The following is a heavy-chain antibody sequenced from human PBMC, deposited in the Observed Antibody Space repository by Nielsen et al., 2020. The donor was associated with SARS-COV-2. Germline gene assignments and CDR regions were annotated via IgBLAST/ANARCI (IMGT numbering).Heavy chain of an antibody. Sequence: GGSLRLSCAASGFTFSSYSMNWVCQAPGKGLEWVSYISSSSSTIYYADSVKGRFTISRDNAKNSLYLQMNSLRDEDTAVYYCARDMEMATINYYYYMDVWGKGTTVTVSS. D-gene: IGHD5-24*01. J-gene: IGHJ6*03. V-gene: IGHV3-48*02. CDR1: GFTFSSYS. CDR2: ISSSSSTI. CDR3: ARDMEMATINYYYYMDV.